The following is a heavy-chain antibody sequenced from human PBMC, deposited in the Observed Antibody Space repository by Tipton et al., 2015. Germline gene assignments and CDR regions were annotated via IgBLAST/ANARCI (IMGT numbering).Heavy chain of an antibody. CDR1: SDSISKYY. CDR3: ARARGRHGGLFDS. Sequence: LSLTCTVSSDSISKYYWSWIRQPPGKELEWIGYIQYSGSTNYNPSLKSRVTISVDTSKTQFSLKVSSVTAADTAMYYCARARGRHGGLFDSWRQVTLVTVSS. CDR2: IQYSGST. J-gene: IGHJ4*02. D-gene: IGHD4-23*01. V-gene: IGHV4-59*01.